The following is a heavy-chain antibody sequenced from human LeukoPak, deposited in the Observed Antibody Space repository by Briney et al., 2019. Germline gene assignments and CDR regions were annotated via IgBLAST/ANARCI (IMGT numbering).Heavy chain of an antibody. CDR1: GFTFSTYP. D-gene: IGHD3-10*01. J-gene: IGHJ4*02. V-gene: IGHV3-30*01. Sequence: GGSLRLSCAASGFTFSTYPMHGVRQAPGKGLEWVAVISYDGSNKDYADSVKGRFAISRDNSKDTLYLQMNSLREEDTAVYYCARDAISRGSGAYCDCWGQGALVTVSS. CDR2: ISYDGSNK. CDR3: ARDAISRGSGAYCDC.